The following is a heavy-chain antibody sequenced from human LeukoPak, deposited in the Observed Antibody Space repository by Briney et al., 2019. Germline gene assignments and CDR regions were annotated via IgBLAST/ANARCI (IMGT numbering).Heavy chain of an antibody. Sequence: SETLSLTCTVSGGSINSDSYFWSWIRQPAGKGLEWIGRIYTSGTTNYNPSLKSRVTISVDTSKNQFSLNLSSVTAADTAVYYCARGTVTTQGHHWFDPWGQGTLVTVSS. CDR1: GGSINSDSYF. J-gene: IGHJ5*02. CDR2: IYTSGTT. V-gene: IGHV4-61*02. D-gene: IGHD4-11*01. CDR3: ARGTVTTQGHHWFDP.